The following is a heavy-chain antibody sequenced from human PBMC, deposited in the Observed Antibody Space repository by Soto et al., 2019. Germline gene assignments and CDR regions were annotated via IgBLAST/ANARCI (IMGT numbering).Heavy chain of an antibody. CDR1: GFTFSSYG. V-gene: IGHV3-30*18. D-gene: IGHD2-15*01. Sequence: GGSLRLSCAASGFTFSSYGMHWVRKAPGKGLEWVAVISYDGSNKYYADSVKGRFTISRDNSKNTLYLQMNSLRAEDTAVYYCAKAECSGGSCYYRAAYYYYGMDVWGQGTTVTV. J-gene: IGHJ6*02. CDR3: AKAECSGGSCYYRAAYYYYGMDV. CDR2: ISYDGSNK.